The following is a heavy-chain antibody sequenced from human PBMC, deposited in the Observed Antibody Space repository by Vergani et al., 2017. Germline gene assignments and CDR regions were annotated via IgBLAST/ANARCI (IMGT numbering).Heavy chain of an antibody. Sequence: EVQLVESGGGLVQPGGSLRLSCAASGFTFSSYSMNWVRQAPGKGLEWVSYISSSSSTIYYADSVKGRFTISRDNAKNSLYLQMNSLRAEDTVVYYCARDRGEFDAWGQGTLVTVSS. CDR1: GFTFSSYS. J-gene: IGHJ5*02. CDR2: ISSSSSTI. V-gene: IGHV3-48*04. CDR3: ARDRGEFDA. D-gene: IGHD3-10*01.